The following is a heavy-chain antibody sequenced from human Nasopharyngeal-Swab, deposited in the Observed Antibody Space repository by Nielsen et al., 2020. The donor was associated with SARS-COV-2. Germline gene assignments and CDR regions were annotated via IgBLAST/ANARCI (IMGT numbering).Heavy chain of an antibody. V-gene: IGHV4-39*07. CDR2: VFYTGT. D-gene: IGHD4-17*01. Sequence: RQAPGKGLQWIGTVFYTGTYYNPSLQSRVAISVDTSKNQFSLKLTSATAADTAVYYCVRDESGDYLGLPFDSWGPGTLVTVSS. CDR3: VRDESGDYLGLPFDS. J-gene: IGHJ4*02.